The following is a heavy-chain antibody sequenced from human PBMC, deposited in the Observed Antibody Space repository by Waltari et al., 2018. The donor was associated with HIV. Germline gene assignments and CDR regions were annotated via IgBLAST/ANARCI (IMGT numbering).Heavy chain of an antibody. V-gene: IGHV4-34*02. Sequence: QVQLQQWGAGVLKPSETLSLTCAVYGGSFSAYYWTWIRQTPGKGLEWIGEINHSGKANPTPTLSRRVLLSGDTSKNQFSRNLGSVTAAYTAVYYCARASHTRSLSGVPSGLSSRRYGLDVWGQGTTVTVS. CDR2: INHSGKA. CDR1: GGSFSAYY. J-gene: IGHJ6*02. D-gene: IGHD2-2*01. CDR3: ARASHTRSLSGVPSGLSSRRYGLDV.